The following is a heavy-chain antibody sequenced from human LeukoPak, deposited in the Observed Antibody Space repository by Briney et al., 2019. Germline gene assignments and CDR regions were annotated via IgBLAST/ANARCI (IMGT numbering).Heavy chain of an antibody. D-gene: IGHD3-22*01. Sequence: SETLSLTCTVSGGSISSYYWSWIRQPPGKGLEWIGYIYYSGSTNYNPSLKSRVTISVDTSKNQFSLKLSSVTAADTAVYYCARHQFDSSGSHHDAFDIWDQGTMVTVSS. CDR1: GGSISSYY. CDR2: IYYSGST. J-gene: IGHJ3*02. V-gene: IGHV4-59*01. CDR3: ARHQFDSSGSHHDAFDI.